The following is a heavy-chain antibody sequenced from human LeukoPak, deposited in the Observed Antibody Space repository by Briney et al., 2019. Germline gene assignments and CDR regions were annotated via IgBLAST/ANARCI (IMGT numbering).Heavy chain of an antibody. V-gene: IGHV1-2*02. Sequence: ASVKVSCKASGYTFTGYYMHWVRQAPGQGLEWMGWINPNSGGTNYAQKFQGRVAMTRDTSISTAYMELSRLRSDDTAVYYCARWAGSAGYYYYYMDVWGKGTTVTVSS. CDR3: ARWAGSAGYYYYYMDV. CDR2: INPNSGGT. D-gene: IGHD1-14*01. J-gene: IGHJ6*03. CDR1: GYTFTGYY.